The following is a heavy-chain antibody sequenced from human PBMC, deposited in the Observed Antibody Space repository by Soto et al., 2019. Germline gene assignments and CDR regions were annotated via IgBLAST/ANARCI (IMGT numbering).Heavy chain of an antibody. J-gene: IGHJ5*02. CDR2: INHTGGT. CDR3: ATRITVFGLLIPPFDP. V-gene: IGHV4-34*01. D-gene: IGHD3-3*01. CDR1: GGSVNGYY. Sequence: PSATLSHTCAVYGGSVNGYYWNWIRQTPGKGLEWIGEINHTGGTHYNPSLKSRVTMSVDTSKNQFSLRLSSVTAADTAIYYCATRITVFGLLIPPFDPWGQGTQVTVFS.